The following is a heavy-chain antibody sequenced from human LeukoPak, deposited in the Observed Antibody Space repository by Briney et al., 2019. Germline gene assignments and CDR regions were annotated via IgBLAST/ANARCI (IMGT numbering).Heavy chain of an antibody. D-gene: IGHD2-8*01. CDR3: ARDGNSVMVELDY. CDR2: INSNSGAT. Sequence: ASVKVYCKASGFTLNDDYMYWVRQAPGPGLEWMGWINSNSGATKYAQKFQGRVTMTRDTSISTVYMELSSLRLDDTAVYYCARDGNSVMVELDYWGQGTLVTVSS. CDR1: GFTLNDDY. J-gene: IGHJ4*02. V-gene: IGHV1-2*02.